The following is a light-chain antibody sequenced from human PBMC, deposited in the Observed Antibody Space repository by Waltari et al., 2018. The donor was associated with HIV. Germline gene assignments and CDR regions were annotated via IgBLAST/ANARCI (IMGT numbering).Light chain of an antibody. CDR1: EDAGTY. CDR3: QQYWHFPWM. J-gene: IGKJ1*01. Sequence: VIWMTQSPSLVSASTGDRVTISCRISEDAGTYVAWYRLRPGKAPELLVHTVSSLQTGVPSRFSGSGSGTAFTLTINSLQPDDVATYCCQQYWHFPWMFGQGTAVEI. V-gene: IGKV1D-8*03. CDR2: TVS.